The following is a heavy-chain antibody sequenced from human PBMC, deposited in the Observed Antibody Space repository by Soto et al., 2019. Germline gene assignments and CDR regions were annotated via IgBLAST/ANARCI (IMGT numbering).Heavy chain of an antibody. CDR3: VKDLGSSSWYYFDY. D-gene: IGHD6-13*01. Sequence: PGGSLRLSCSASGFTFSSYAMHWVRQAPGKGLEYVSAVSSNGGSTYYADSVKGRFTISRDNSKNTLYLQMSSLRAEDTAVYYCVKDLGSSSWYYFDYWGQGTLVTVSS. CDR1: GFTFSSYA. CDR2: VSSNGGST. V-gene: IGHV3-64D*06. J-gene: IGHJ4*02.